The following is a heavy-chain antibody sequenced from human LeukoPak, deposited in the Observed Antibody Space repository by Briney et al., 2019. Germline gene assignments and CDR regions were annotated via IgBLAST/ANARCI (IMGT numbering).Heavy chain of an antibody. CDR3: AKVRTYFYHGLDV. D-gene: IGHD1-14*01. V-gene: IGHV1-46*01. J-gene: IGHJ6*02. Sequence: GASVKVSCKASGYTFTSYYMHWVRQAPGQGLEWMGIINPSGGSTSYAQKFQGRVTMTRDTSTSTVYMELSSLRAEDTAVYYCAKVRTYFYHGLDVWGQGTTVTVSS. CDR1: GYTFTSYY. CDR2: INPSGGST.